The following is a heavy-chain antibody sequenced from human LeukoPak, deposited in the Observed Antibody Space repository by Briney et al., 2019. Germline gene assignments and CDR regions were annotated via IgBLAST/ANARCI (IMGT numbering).Heavy chain of an antibody. Sequence: SETLSLTCTVCGGSISSGDYYWSWIRQPPGKGLEWIGYIYYSGSTNYNPSLKSRVTISVDTSKNQFSLKLSSVTAADTAVYYCARDRGGSGYSYGFDYWGQGTLVTVSS. CDR2: IYYSGST. CDR3: ARDRGGSGYSYGFDY. D-gene: IGHD5-18*01. CDR1: GGSISSGDYY. V-gene: IGHV4-61*08. J-gene: IGHJ4*02.